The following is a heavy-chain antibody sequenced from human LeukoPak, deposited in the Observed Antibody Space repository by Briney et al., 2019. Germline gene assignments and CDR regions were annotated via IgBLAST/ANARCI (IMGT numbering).Heavy chain of an antibody. CDR1: GYTFTSYG. J-gene: IGHJ4*02. V-gene: IGHV1-18*01. CDR2: ISAYNGNT. Sequence: ASVKVSCKASGYTFTSYGISWVRQAPGQGLKWMGWISAYNGNTNYAQKLQGRVTMTTDTSTSTAYMELRSLRSDDTAVYYCAREEGGYYGSGSLEVDYWGQGTLVTVSS. CDR3: AREEGGYYGSGSLEVDY. D-gene: IGHD3-10*01.